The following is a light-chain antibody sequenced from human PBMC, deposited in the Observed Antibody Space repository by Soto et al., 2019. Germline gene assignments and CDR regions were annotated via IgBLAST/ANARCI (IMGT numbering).Light chain of an antibody. Sequence: EIVLTQSPGTLSLSPGERATLSCRASPSVTSNLAWYQQALGQAPRLLIYDASNRAAGIPARFSGSGSGTDFTLTISSLQPDDFATYYCQQYNSYSFGQGTKVDIK. CDR1: PSVTSN. V-gene: IGKV3-11*01. CDR2: DAS. J-gene: IGKJ1*01. CDR3: QQYNSYS.